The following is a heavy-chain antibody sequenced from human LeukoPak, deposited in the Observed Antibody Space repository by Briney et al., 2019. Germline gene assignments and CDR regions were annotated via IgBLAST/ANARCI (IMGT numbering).Heavy chain of an antibody. V-gene: IGHV1-24*01. CDR2: FDPEDGET. CDR3: ARKYYGSGSYGY. D-gene: IGHD3-10*01. CDR1: GYTLTELS. Sequence: ASVKVSCKVSGYTLTELSMHWVRQAPGKGLVWMGGFDPEDGETIYAQKFQGRVTMTEDTSTDTAYMELSSLRSEDTAVYYCARKYYGSGSYGYWGQGTLVTVSS. J-gene: IGHJ4*02.